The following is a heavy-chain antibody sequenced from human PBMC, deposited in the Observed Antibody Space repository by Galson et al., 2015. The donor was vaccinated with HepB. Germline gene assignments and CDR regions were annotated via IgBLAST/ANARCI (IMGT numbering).Heavy chain of an antibody. CDR3: ARQRIVGATTNAFDI. Sequence: QSGAEVKKPGESLKISCKGSGYSFTSYWIGWVRQMPGKGLEWMGIIYPGDSDTRYSPSFQGQVTISADKSISTAYLQWSSLKASDTAMYYCARQRIVGATTNAFDIWGQGTMVTVSS. D-gene: IGHD1-26*01. J-gene: IGHJ3*02. CDR1: GYSFTSYW. V-gene: IGHV5-51*01. CDR2: IYPGDSDT.